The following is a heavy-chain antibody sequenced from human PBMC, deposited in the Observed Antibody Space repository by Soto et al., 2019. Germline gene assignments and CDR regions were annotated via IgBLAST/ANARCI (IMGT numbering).Heavy chain of an antibody. Sequence: GGSLRLSCAASGFTFSSYSMNWVRQAPGKGLEWVSYISSSSSTIYYADSVKGRFTISRDNAKNSLYLQMNSLRAEDTAVYYCARAPDDFWSGYYGYFDYWGQGTLVTVSS. CDR3: ARAPDDFWSGYYGYFDY. CDR2: ISSSSSTI. J-gene: IGHJ4*02. CDR1: GFTFSSYS. D-gene: IGHD3-3*01. V-gene: IGHV3-48*01.